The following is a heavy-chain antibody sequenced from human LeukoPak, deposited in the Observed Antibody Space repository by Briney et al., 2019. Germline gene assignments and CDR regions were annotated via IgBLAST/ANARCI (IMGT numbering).Heavy chain of an antibody. CDR2: ISTSGTFM. CDR3: ARDRSGWYYFDH. V-gene: IGHV3-48*03. Sequence: GGSLRLFCAASGFSVSSYGFNWVRQAPGRGLEWVSYISTSGTFMYYADSVRGRFTVSRDNAKNSLYLQMNNLRAEDTAVYYCARDRSGWYYFDHWGQGTLVTVSS. D-gene: IGHD6-19*01. J-gene: IGHJ4*02. CDR1: GFSVSSYG.